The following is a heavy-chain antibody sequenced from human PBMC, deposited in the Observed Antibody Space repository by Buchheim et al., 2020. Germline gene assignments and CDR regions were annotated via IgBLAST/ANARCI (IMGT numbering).Heavy chain of an antibody. V-gene: IGHV4-59*01. D-gene: IGHD3-10*01. Sequence: QLQLQESGPGLVKPSETLSLTCTISGGSITNYYWSWIRQPPGKGLEWIGSIFYTGSTTYNPSLKSRVTISEETSKNRFSLNLYSVTAADTAVYFCARAINHGSHLFQFWGQGAL. CDR3: ARAINHGSHLFQF. J-gene: IGHJ1*01. CDR1: GGSITNYY. CDR2: IFYTGST.